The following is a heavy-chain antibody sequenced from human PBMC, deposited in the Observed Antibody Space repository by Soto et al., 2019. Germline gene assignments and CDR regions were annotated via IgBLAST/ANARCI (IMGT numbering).Heavy chain of an antibody. CDR2: INPSGGST. D-gene: IGHD3-22*01. CDR1: GYTFTSYY. J-gene: IGHJ4*02. V-gene: IGHV1-46*01. Sequence: GASVKVSCKASGYTFTSYYMHWVRQAPGQGLEWMGIINPSGGSTSYAQKFQGRVTMTRDTSTSTVYMELSSLRSEDTAVYYCARIGGGIYYYDSSGYSFFDYWGQGTLVTVS. CDR3: ARIGGGIYYYDSSGYSFFDY.